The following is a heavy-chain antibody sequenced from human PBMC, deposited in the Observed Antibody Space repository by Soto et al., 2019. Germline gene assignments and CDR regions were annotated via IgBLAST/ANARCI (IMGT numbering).Heavy chain of an antibody. D-gene: IGHD2-15*01. CDR3: ARSKSELVAATQYWFDP. Sequence: QVQLVQSGAEVKKPGSSVKVSCKASGGTFSSYAISWVRQAPGQGLEWMGGIIPIFGTANYAQKFQGRVTITADESTSTAYMELSSLRSEDTAVYYCARSKSELVAATQYWFDPWGQGTLVTVSS. CDR2: IIPIFGTA. CDR1: GGTFSSYA. J-gene: IGHJ5*02. V-gene: IGHV1-69*01.